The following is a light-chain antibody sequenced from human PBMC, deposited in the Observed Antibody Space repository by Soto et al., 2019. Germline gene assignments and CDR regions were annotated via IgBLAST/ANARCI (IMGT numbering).Light chain of an antibody. CDR2: DTS. V-gene: IGKV3-11*01. CDR3: QQRKNWPRT. CDR1: QSVSTY. J-gene: IGKJ2*01. Sequence: EIVLTQSPATLSLSPGERATLSCRASQSVSTYLAWYQQKPGQAPRLLIYDTSNRATGIPARFSGSGSGTEFTLTISSLEPEDFAVYYCQQRKNWPRTFGQGTKLEIK.